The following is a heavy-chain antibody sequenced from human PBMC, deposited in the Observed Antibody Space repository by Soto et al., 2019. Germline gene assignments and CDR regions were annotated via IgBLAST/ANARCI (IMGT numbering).Heavy chain of an antibody. V-gene: IGHV1-2*04. CDR3: ARGDSTDCSNGVCSFFYNHDMDV. CDR1: GYSFTDYH. CDR2: INPKSGGT. Sequence: ASVQVSCKPSGYSFTDYHINSLLQAPVQVLDWRRRINPKSGGTSTAQKFQGWVTMTTDTSISTASMELTRLTSDDTAIYYCARGDSTDCSNGVCSFFYNHDMDVWGQGTTVTVSS. J-gene: IGHJ6*02. D-gene: IGHD2-8*01.